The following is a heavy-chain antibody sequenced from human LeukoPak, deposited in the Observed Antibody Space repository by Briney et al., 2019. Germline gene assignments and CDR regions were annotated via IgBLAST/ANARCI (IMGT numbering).Heavy chain of an antibody. J-gene: IGHJ4*02. V-gene: IGHV1-2*02. Sequence: ASVKVSCKASGYTFTGYYMHWVRQAPGQGLEWMGWINPNRGGTNYAQKFQGRVTMTRDTSISTAYMELSRLRSDDTAVYYCGRGGGDGYNYVDYWGQGTLVTVSS. CDR2: INPNRGGT. CDR1: GYTFTGYY. D-gene: IGHD5-24*01. CDR3: GRGGGDGYNYVDY.